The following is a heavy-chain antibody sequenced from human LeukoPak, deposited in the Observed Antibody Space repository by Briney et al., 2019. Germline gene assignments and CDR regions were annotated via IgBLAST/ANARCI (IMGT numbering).Heavy chain of an antibody. CDR2: IKQDGSEK. J-gene: IGHJ4*02. CDR1: GFTFSSYW. V-gene: IGHV3-7*03. CDR3: AGGTGFIIKD. D-gene: IGHD3-9*01. Sequence: HPGGSLRLSCAASGFTFSSYWMSWVRQAPGKGLEWVANIKQDGSEKYYVDSVKGRFTISRDNAKNSLYLQMNNLRVEDTAMYYCAGGTGFIIKDWGQGTLVTVSS.